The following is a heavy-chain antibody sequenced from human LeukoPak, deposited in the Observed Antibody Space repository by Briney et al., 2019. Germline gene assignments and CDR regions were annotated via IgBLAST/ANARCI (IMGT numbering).Heavy chain of an antibody. J-gene: IGHJ4*02. D-gene: IGHD5-18*01. CDR2: INPNSGGT. V-gene: IGHV1-2*04. Sequence: ASVKVSCKASGYTFTGYYMHWVRQAPGQGLEWMGWINPNSGGTNYAQKFQGWVPMTRDTSISTAYMELSRLRSDDTAVYCCARAPGYSYGSSFDYWGQGTLVTVS. CDR1: GYTFTGYY. CDR3: ARAPGYSYGSSFDY.